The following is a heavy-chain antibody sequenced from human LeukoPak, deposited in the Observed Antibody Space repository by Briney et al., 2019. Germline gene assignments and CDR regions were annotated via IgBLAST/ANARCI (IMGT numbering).Heavy chain of an antibody. CDR3: AKDGDRWLSNFDY. D-gene: IGHD3-22*01. V-gene: IGHV3-23*01. J-gene: IGHJ4*02. CDR2: ISGSGGSP. Sequence: GGSLRLSCVASGFTFSSYAMSWVRQAPGKGLEWVSAISGSGGSPYYADSVKGRFTISRDNSKNTLHLQMNSLRAEDTAVYYCAKDGDRWLSNFDYWGQGTLVTVSS. CDR1: GFTFSSYA.